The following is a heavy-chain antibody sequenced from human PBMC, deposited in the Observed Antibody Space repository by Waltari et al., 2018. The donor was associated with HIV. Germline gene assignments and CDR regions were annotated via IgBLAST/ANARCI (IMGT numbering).Heavy chain of an antibody. CDR2: ISNNGHST. V-gene: IGHV3-64D*06. CDR1: GFTFRSYA. D-gene: IGHD2-15*01. J-gene: IGHJ6*02. Sequence: EVQLVESGGGLVQPGGSLRTSCSASGFTFRSYAMHWVRKAPGKGLEYVSAISNNGHSTYYADSVKGRFTISRDNSKNTLNLQMSSLRAEDTAVYYCVKEGGYCSGGRCYYYGMDVWGQGTTVTVSS. CDR3: VKEGGYCSGGRCYYYGMDV.